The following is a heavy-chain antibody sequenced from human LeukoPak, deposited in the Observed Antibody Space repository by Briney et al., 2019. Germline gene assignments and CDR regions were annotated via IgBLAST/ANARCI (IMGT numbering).Heavy chain of an antibody. CDR1: GGDKSFGIYY. CDR2: INHSGST. CDR3: ARSHYYDSSGSHNNWFDP. J-gene: IGHJ5*02. D-gene: IGHD3-22*01. V-gene: IGHV4-34*01. Sequence: SETLSLTCAVYGGDKSFGIYYWTYIRQPPGKGLEWIGEINHSGSTNYNPSLKSRVTISVDTSKNQFSLKLSSVTAADTAVYYCARSHYYDSSGSHNNWFDPWGQGTLVTVSS.